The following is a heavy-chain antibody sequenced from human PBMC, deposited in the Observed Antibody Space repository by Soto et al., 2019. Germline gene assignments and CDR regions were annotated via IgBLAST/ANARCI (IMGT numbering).Heavy chain of an antibody. CDR3: ATSGVGVVAATPSSSPGY. CDR1: GYTLTELS. CDR2: FDPEDGET. Sequence: ASVKVSCQVSGYTLTELSMHWVRQAPGKGLEWMGGFDPEDGETIYAQKFQGRVTMTEDTSTDTAYMELSSLRSEDTAVYYCATSGVGVVAATPSSSPGYWGQGTLVTVSS. J-gene: IGHJ4*02. V-gene: IGHV1-24*01. D-gene: IGHD2-15*01.